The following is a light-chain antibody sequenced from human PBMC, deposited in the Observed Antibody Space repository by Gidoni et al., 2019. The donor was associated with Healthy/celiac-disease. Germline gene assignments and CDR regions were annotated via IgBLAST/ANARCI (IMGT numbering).Light chain of an antibody. CDR3: QQYSSSPGP. J-gene: IGKJ1*01. CDR1: QSVSSSY. V-gene: IGKV3-20*01. CDR2: GAS. Sequence: EIVLTQSPGTLSLSPGARATLSCRASQSVSSSYLTWYQQKPGQAPRLPIYGASSRATGIPDRFSGSGSGTDFTLTISRLEPEDFAVYCYQQYSSSPGPFGQGTKVEIK.